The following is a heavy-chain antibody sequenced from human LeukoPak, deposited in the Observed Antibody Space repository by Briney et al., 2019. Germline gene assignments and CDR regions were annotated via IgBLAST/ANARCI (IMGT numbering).Heavy chain of an antibody. D-gene: IGHD2-15*01. CDR1: GFTFSSYR. J-gene: IGHJ6*02. Sequence: GGSLRLSCAASGFTFSSYRMNWVRQAPGKGLEWVSYISSSSSTIYYADSVKGRFTISRDNAKNSLYLQMNSLRAEDTAVYYCARDPVFMTPGGYGMDVWGQGTTVTVSS. CDR3: ARDPVFMTPGGYGMDV. V-gene: IGHV3-48*01. CDR2: ISSSSSTI.